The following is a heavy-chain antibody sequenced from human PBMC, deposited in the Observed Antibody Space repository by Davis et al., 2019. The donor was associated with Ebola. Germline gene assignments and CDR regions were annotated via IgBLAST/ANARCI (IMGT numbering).Heavy chain of an antibody. J-gene: IGHJ4*02. Sequence: GESLKISCAASGFTFSNYAMHWVRQAPGKGPEWVAVVSHSEREKFYADSEKGRFTISRDNSENTLYLQMNSLTADDTAVYYCARAVFHEVLDYWGQGTPVTVSP. CDR3: ARAVFHEVLDY. D-gene: IGHD3-3*01. V-gene: IGHV3-30*04. CDR2: VSHSEREK. CDR1: GFTFSNYA.